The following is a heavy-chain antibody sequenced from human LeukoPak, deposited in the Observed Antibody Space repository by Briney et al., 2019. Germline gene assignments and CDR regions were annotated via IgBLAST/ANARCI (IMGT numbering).Heavy chain of an antibody. CDR3: ARVLGYCSGGSCYPEYYYMDV. Sequence: VASVKVSCKASGGTFSSYAISWVRQAPGQGLEWMGGIIPIFGTANYAQQFQGRVTITADKSTSTAYMELSSLRSEDTAVYYCARVLGYCSGGSCYPEYYYMDVWGKGATVTVSS. V-gene: IGHV1-69*06. CDR2: IIPIFGTA. CDR1: GGTFSSYA. D-gene: IGHD2-15*01. J-gene: IGHJ6*03.